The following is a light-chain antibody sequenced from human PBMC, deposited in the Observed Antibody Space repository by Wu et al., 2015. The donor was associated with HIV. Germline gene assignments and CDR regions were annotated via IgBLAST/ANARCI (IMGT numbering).Light chain of an antibody. CDR2: GAS. J-gene: IGKJ2*01. Sequence: EIVMTQSPATLSVSPGERATLSCRASQSVSSNLAWYQQKPGQAPRLLIYGASTRATGIPARFSGSGSGTEFTLTISSLQSEDFAVYYCQHYGSSPPFMYTFGQGTKLEIK. V-gene: IGKV3-15*01. CDR3: QHYGSSPPFMYT. CDR1: QSVSSN.